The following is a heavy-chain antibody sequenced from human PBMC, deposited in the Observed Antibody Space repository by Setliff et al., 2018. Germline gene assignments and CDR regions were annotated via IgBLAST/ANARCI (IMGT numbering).Heavy chain of an antibody. CDR3: ATGSRPYYYYYMDV. J-gene: IGHJ6*03. CDR2: FDPEDGGT. Sequence: ASVKVSCKVSGYTLTELSMHWVRQAPGKGLEWMGGFDPEDGGTIYAQKFQGRVTMTEDTSTDTAYMELSSLRSEDTAVYYCATGSRPYYYYYMDVWGKGTTVTVSS. CDR1: GYTLTELS. V-gene: IGHV1-24*01.